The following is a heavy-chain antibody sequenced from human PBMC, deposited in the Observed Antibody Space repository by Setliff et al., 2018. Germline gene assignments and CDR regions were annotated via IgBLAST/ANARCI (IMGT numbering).Heavy chain of an antibody. CDR2: IYPGDPQI. CDR1: GYSFSISW. D-gene: IGHD3-9*01. V-gene: IGHV5-51*01. J-gene: IGHJ4*02. CDR3: ARSLTGYTNYYFDY. Sequence: PGESLKISCKDSGYSFSISWIGWVRRMPGKGLDWMGIIYPGDPQIRYSPSFQGQVTISADKSTSTAYLEWSSLKASDTAMYYCARSLTGYTNYYFDYWGQGTLVTVSS.